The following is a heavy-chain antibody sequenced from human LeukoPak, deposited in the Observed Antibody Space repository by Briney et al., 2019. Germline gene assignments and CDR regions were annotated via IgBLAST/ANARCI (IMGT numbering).Heavy chain of an antibody. Sequence: GGSLRLSCAASGFTFSSYAMHWVRQAPGKGLEWVAIISYDGSNKYYADSVKGRFTISRDNSKNTLYLQMNSLRAEDTAVYYCARDQSEQWLVRFYFQRWGQGTLVTVSS. V-gene: IGHV3-30*04. CDR1: GFTFSSYA. CDR2: ISYDGSNK. CDR3: ARDQSEQWLVRFYFQR. J-gene: IGHJ1*01. D-gene: IGHD6-19*01.